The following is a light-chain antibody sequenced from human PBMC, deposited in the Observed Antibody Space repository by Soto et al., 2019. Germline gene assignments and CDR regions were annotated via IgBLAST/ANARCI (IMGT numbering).Light chain of an antibody. Sequence: DIVMTQSPATLSVSPGDRATPSCRASQSISSNLAWYQQVPGQAPRLLIYGASNRATGIPDRFSGSGSGTDFTLTISRLEPEDFAVYYCQQFSSYPLTFGGGTKVDI. CDR2: GAS. V-gene: IGKV3D-15*01. CDR3: QQFSSYPLT. CDR1: QSISSN. J-gene: IGKJ4*01.